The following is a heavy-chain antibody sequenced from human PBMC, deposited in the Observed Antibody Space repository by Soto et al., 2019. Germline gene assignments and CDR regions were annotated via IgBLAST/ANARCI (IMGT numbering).Heavy chain of an antibody. Sequence: QVQLVQSGAEVKEPGSSVNVSCKTSGGTFGNTAVTWVRQVPGQGLEWIGGIVPLFGTANYAQKFRGRVMITADESTSTAYMDLSSLRSDDTAIYYCASDGDPGYSFWSGPVGGGRFDPWGQGTLVTVSS. V-gene: IGHV1-69*12. CDR3: ASDGDPGYSFWSGPVGGGRFDP. D-gene: IGHD3-3*01. CDR1: GGTFGNTA. J-gene: IGHJ5*02. CDR2: IVPLFGTA.